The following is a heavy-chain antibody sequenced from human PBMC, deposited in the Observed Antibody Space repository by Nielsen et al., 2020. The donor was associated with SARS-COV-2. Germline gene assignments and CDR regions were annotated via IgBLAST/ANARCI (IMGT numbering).Heavy chain of an antibody. CDR1: GFTFSSCG. CDR2: IWYDGSNK. D-gene: IGHD6-13*01. J-gene: IGHJ6*02. CDR3: ASELVPGYYGMDV. V-gene: IGHV3-33*01. Sequence: GESLKISCAASGFTFSSCGMHWVRQAPGKGLEWVAVIWYDGSNKYYADSVKGRFTISRDNSKNTLYLQMNSLRAEDTAVYYCASELVPGYYGMDVWGQGTTVTVSS.